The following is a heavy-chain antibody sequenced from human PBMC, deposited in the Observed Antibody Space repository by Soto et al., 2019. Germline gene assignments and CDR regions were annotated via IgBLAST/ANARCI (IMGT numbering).Heavy chain of an antibody. CDR1: GVSFSGYY. V-gene: IGHV4-34*01. D-gene: IGHD2-15*01. Sequence: SETLSLTCAVYGVSFSGYYWTWIRQPPGKGLEWIGEIDHSGSAIYTPSLKSRVTISVDTSKNQFSLTLSSVTAADTAVYYCARRLCSGGSCAVDYWGQGTPVTVSS. J-gene: IGHJ4*02. CDR3: ARRLCSGGSCAVDY. CDR2: IDHSGSA.